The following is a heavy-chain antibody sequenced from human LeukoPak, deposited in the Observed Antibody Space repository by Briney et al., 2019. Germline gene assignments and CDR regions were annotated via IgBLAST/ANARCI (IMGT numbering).Heavy chain of an antibody. CDR2: ISASGGST. J-gene: IGHJ5*02. CDR3: AKDRIVVAGATNYH. CDR1: GITFSSYG. V-gene: IGHV3-23*01. D-gene: IGHD6-19*01. Sequence: GGSLRLSCAASGITFSSYGMSWVRQAPGKGLEWVSSISASGGSTYYADSVKGRFTISRDNSKNTLYLQMDSLRAEDTAVYYCAKDRIVVAGATNYHWGQGTLVTVSS.